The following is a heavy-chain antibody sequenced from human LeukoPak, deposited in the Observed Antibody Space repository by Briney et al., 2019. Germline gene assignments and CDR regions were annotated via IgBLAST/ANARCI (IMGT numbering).Heavy chain of an antibody. CDR1: GYTFTRYY. D-gene: IGHD3-10*01. V-gene: IGHV1-2*02. CDR3: ARGTRITMVRGVITPSPY. J-gene: IGHJ4*02. CDR2: INPNSGGT. Sequence: ASVKVSCKASGYTFTRYYMHWVRQAPGQGLEWMGWINPNSGGTNYAQKFQGRVTMTRDTSISTAYMELSRLRSDDTAVYYCARGTRITMVRGVITPSPYWGQGTLVTVSS.